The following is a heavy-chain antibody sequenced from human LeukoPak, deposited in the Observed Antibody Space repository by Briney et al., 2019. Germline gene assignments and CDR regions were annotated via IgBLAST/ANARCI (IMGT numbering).Heavy chain of an antibody. CDR2: INVYSGGA. CDR1: GYTFTDYF. CDR3: ARDILGRSNGGSNYFGMEV. V-gene: IGHV1-2*02. D-gene: IGHD2-15*01. Sequence: ASVKVSCKASGYTFTDYFMHWARQAPGQGLEWMGCINVYSGGAHYAQKFQGRLSMTRDTSLNTAYMELSSLRSDDTAVYYCARDILGRSNGGSNYFGMEVWGQGTTVTVSS. J-gene: IGHJ6*02.